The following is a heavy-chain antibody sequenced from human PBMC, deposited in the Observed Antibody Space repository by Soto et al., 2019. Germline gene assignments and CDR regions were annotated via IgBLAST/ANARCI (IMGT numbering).Heavy chain of an antibody. J-gene: IGHJ5*02. V-gene: IGHV3-48*01. CDR1: TFSFRSFT. CDR3: TSGAGAWFDP. CDR2: ISSSSDTI. Sequence: ELQLVESGGGVLQPGGSLRLSCAASTFSFRSFTMNWVRQAPGKGLEWISYISSSSDTIFYADSVKGRFTVSRENAKNSLFLQMNSLRPEDTAVYYCTSGAGAWFDPWGQGTLVTVSS.